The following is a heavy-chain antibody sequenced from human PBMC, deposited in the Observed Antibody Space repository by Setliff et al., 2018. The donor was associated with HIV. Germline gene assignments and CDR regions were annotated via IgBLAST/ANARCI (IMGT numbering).Heavy chain of an antibody. CDR2: IYHSGRT. CDR1: GGSISSNSYY. CDR3: GGNGYYSIDY. Sequence: SETLSLTCTVSGGSISSNSYYWGWIRQPPGKGLEWIGSIYHSGRTYYNPSLKSRVTISVDKSKSQFSLKLNSVTAADTAVYYCGGNGYYSIDYWGQGTLVTV. V-gene: IGHV4-39*07. J-gene: IGHJ4*02. D-gene: IGHD3-22*01.